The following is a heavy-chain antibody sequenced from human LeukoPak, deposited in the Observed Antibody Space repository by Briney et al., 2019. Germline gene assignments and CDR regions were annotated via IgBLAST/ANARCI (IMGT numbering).Heavy chain of an antibody. J-gene: IGHJ6*04. CDR1: GFSLSTSGMC. CDR2: IDWDDDK. V-gene: IGHV2-70*01. Sequence: GSGPTLVNPTQTLTLTCTFSGFSLSTSGMCVSWIRQPPGKALEWLALIDWDDDKYYSTSLKTRLTISKDTSKDQVVLTMTNMDPVDTATYYCARTPYYDIHLGGLDVWGKGTTVTVSS. D-gene: IGHD3-9*01. CDR3: ARTPYYDIHLGGLDV.